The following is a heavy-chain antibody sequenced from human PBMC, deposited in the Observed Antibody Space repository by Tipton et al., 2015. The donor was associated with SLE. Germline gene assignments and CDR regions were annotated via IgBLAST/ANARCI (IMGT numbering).Heavy chain of an antibody. CDR3: VRHEVSGIGYFQH. J-gene: IGHJ1*01. D-gene: IGHD5/OR15-5a*01. Sequence: LRLSCTVSGGSISSSDYYWGWIRQPPGKGLEWIGTIYYSGTTFYNPSLKSRVTISVDTSKNEFSLEMSSMTAADTAVYYCVRHEVSGIGYFQHWGQGTLVTVSS. CDR1: GGSISSSDYY. V-gene: IGHV4-39*07. CDR2: IYYSGTT.